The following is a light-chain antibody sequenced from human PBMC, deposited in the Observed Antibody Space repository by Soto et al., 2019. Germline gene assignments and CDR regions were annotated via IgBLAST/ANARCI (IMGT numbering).Light chain of an antibody. CDR1: SSNIGTNT. J-gene: IGLJ2*01. CDR2: SND. CDR3: EAWDDSLYGAV. Sequence: QSVLTQPPSASGTPGQRVTISCSGSSSNIGTNTINWYKQLPGTAPKLLIYSNDLRPSVVPDRFSGSKSGTSASLAISGLQSEDEADYYCEAWDDSLYGAVFGGGTKVTVL. V-gene: IGLV1-44*01.